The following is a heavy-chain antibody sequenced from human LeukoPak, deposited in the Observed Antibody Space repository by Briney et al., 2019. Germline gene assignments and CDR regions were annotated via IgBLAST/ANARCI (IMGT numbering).Heavy chain of an antibody. CDR2: ISGSGGST. D-gene: IGHD4-17*01. CDR1: GFTFSSYA. J-gene: IGHJ4*02. CDR3: AKEGDDYGDYPAYFDY. Sequence: GGSLRLSCAASGFTFSSYAMSWVRQAPGKGLEWVSAISGSGGSTYYADSVKGRFTISRDNSKNTLYLQMNSLRAEDTAVYYCAKEGDDYGDYPAYFDYWGQGTLVTVSS. V-gene: IGHV3-23*01.